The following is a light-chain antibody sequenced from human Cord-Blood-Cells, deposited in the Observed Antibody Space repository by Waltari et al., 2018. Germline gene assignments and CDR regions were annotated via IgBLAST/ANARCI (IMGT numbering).Light chain of an antibody. CDR1: QDISNY. Sequence: DIQMTQSPSSLSASVGDRVTITCQASQDISNYLNWYQQKPGKAPKLLIYDASNLETGVPSRCSGSGSGTDFTFTISSLQPEDIATYYCQQYDNLLFTFGPGTKVDIK. V-gene: IGKV1-33*01. J-gene: IGKJ3*01. CDR2: DAS. CDR3: QQYDNLLFT.